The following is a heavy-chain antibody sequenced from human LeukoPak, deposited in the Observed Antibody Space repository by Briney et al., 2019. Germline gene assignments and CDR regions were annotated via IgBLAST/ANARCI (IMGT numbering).Heavy chain of an antibody. Sequence: ASVKVSCKASGYTCTGYYMHWVRQAPGQGLEWMGWINPNSGGTNYAQKFQGRVTMTRDTSISTACMELRSLRSDDTAVYYCARESYSSSTYYYYGMDVWGQGTTVTVSS. CDR3: ARESYSSSTYYYYGMDV. D-gene: IGHD6-13*01. CDR2: INPNSGGT. CDR1: GYTCTGYY. J-gene: IGHJ6*02. V-gene: IGHV1-2*02.